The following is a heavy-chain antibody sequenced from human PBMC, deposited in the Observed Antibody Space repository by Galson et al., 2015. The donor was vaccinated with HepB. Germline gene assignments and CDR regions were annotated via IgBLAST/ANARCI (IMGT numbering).Heavy chain of an antibody. D-gene: IGHD3-22*01. J-gene: IGHJ3*02. V-gene: IGHV2-70*01. CDR2: IDWDDDK. CDR3: ARINYNDGSGYFYAGAFDM. CDR1: GFSLATRGMC. Sequence: PALVKPTQTLRLTCTFSGFSLATRGMCVSWIRQPPGKALEWLALIDWDDDKEYNPSLKTRPTISKDPSKDQVVLTMTNMDPVDTATYYCARINYNDGSGYFYAGAFDMWGQGAVVTVSS.